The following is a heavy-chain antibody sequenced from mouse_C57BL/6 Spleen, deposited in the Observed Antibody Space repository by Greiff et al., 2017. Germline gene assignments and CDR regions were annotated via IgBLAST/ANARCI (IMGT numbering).Heavy chain of an antibody. J-gene: IGHJ2*01. CDR3: ARPKLTGVFDY. Sequence: QVQLKQPGAELVKPGASVKLSCKASGYTFTSYWMHWVKQRPGRGLEWIGRIDPNSGGTKYNEKFKSKATLTVDKPSSTAYMQTSSLTSEDSAVYYCARPKLTGVFDYWGQGTTLTVSS. CDR1: GYTFTSYW. D-gene: IGHD4-1*01. CDR2: IDPNSGGT. V-gene: IGHV1-72*01.